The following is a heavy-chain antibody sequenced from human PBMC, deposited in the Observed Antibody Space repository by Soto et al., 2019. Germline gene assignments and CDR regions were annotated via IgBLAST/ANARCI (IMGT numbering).Heavy chain of an antibody. CDR3: ARENYDYVWGKKNWFDP. J-gene: IGHJ5*02. Sequence: GGSLRLSCAASGFTFSSYSMNWVRQAPGKGLEWVSSISSSSSYIYYADSVKGRFTISRDNAKNSLYLQMNSLRAEDTAVYYCARENYDYVWGKKNWFDPWGQGTLVTVSS. V-gene: IGHV3-21*01. D-gene: IGHD3-16*01. CDR1: GFTFSSYS. CDR2: ISSSSSYI.